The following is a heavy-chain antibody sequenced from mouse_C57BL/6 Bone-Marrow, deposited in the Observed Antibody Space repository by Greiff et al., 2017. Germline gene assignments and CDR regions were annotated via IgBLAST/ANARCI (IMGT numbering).Heavy chain of an antibody. D-gene: IGHD1-1*01. CDR1: GFTFSDYY. Sequence: EVKLMESGGGLVQPGGSLKLSCAASGFTFSDYYMYWVRQTPEKRLEWVAYISNGGGSTYYPDTVKGRFTISRDNAKNTLYLQMSLLKSEDTAMYYCARPYGKGTWFAYGGQGTLVTVSA. J-gene: IGHJ3*01. CDR3: ARPYGKGTWFAY. CDR2: ISNGGGST. V-gene: IGHV5-12*01.